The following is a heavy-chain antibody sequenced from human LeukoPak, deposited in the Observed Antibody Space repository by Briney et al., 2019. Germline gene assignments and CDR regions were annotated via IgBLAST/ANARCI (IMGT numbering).Heavy chain of an antibody. J-gene: IGHJ5*02. CDR1: GYTFTNYW. CDR2: IYPGDSDT. Sequence: GESPKISCKGSGYTFTNYWIGWVRQMPGKGLEWMGIIYPGDSDTRYSPSFQGQVTISADKSISTAYLQWSSLKASDTAMYYCARGYCSSTSCYSWFDPWGQGTLVTVSS. D-gene: IGHD2-2*02. CDR3: ARGYCSSTSCYSWFDP. V-gene: IGHV5-51*01.